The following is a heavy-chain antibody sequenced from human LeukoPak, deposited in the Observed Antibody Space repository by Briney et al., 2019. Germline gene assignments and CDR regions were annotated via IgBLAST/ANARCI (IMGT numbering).Heavy chain of an antibody. V-gene: IGHV4-59*06. J-gene: IGHJ5*02. CDR1: GGSISSYY. Sequence: SETLSLTCTVSGGSISSYYWSWIRQPPGKGLEWIGYIYYSGSTYYNPSLKSRVTISVDTSKNQFSLKLSSVTAADTAVYYCARAPPYYSWFDPWGQGTLVAVSS. CDR2: IYYSGST. D-gene: IGHD3-10*01. CDR3: ARAPPYYSWFDP.